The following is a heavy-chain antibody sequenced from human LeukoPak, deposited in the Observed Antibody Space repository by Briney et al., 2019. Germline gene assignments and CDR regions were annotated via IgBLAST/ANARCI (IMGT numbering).Heavy chain of an antibody. CDR1: GGSISSGSYY. CDR3: TRDGPRSSGYPDT. J-gene: IGHJ5*02. CDR2: IYTSGST. V-gene: IGHV4-61*02. Sequence: SETLSLTCTVSGGSISSGSYYWSWIRQPAGKGLEWIGRIYTSGSTNYNPSLKSRVTISVDTSKNQFSLRLNSVTAADTAVYYCTRDGPRSSGYPDTWGQGTLVTVSS. D-gene: IGHD3-22*01.